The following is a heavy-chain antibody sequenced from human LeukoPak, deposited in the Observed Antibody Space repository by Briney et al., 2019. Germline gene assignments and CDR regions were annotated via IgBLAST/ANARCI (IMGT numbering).Heavy chain of an antibody. CDR3: AERGYSGYDNQRYYYYGMDV. Sequence: PSETLSLTCAVYGGSFSGYYWSWLRQPPGKGLEWLGEINHSGSTNYNPSLKSRVTISVDTSKNQFSLKLSSVTAADTAVYYCAERGYSGYDNQRYYYYGMDVWGKGTTVTVSS. D-gene: IGHD5-12*01. CDR2: INHSGST. J-gene: IGHJ6*04. V-gene: IGHV4-34*01. CDR1: GGSFSGYY.